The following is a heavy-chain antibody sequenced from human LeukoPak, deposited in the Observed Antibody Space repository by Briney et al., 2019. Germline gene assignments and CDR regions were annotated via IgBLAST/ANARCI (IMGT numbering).Heavy chain of an antibody. V-gene: IGHV3-30*04. CDR2: IKYNGKNK. Sequence: PGRTLRLSCAASGFTFTSYPMHWVRQAPGKGLEWVAVIKYNGKNKLYAGSVKGRFTISRDNAKNTLYLQMNSLRAEDTAVYYCARDALYMVRDPTFLPTYWGQGTLVTVSS. D-gene: IGHD3-10*01. J-gene: IGHJ4*02. CDR3: ARDALYMVRDPTFLPTY. CDR1: GFTFTSYP.